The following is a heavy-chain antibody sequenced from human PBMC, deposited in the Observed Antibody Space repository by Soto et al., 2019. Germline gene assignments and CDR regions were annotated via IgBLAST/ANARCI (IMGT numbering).Heavy chain of an antibody. V-gene: IGHV3-33*01. Sequence: QVPLVESGGGVVQPGRSLRLSCAASGFTFSSYGMHWVRQAPGKGLEWVAVIWYDGSNKYYADSVKGRFTISRDNSKNTLYLQMNSLRAEDTAVYYCARVGGSTANYGMDVWGQGTTVTVSS. D-gene: IGHD1-26*01. CDR2: IWYDGSNK. CDR3: ARVGGSTANYGMDV. J-gene: IGHJ6*02. CDR1: GFTFSSYG.